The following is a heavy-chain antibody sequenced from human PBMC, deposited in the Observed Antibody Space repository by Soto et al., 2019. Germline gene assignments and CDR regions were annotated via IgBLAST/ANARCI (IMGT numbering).Heavy chain of an antibody. CDR3: ARAPILYSSSWYWFDP. CDR1: GYTCTIYD. CDR2: MNPNSGNT. V-gene: IGHV1-8*01. D-gene: IGHD6-13*01. Sequence: ASVKVSCKASGYTCTIYDINWVLQSSLQGLEWMGWMNPNSGNTGYAQKFQGRVTMTRNTSISTAYMELSSLRSEDTAVYYCARAPILYSSSWYWFDPWGQGTLVTVSS. J-gene: IGHJ5*02.